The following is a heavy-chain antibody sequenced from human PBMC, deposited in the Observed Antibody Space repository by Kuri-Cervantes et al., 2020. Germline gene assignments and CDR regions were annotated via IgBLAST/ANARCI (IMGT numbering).Heavy chain of an antibody. CDR2: IKQDGSEK. V-gene: IGHV3-7*01. CDR1: GGSISSSSYY. Sequence: GGSLRLSCTVSGGSISSSSYYWGWIRQAPGKGLEWVANIKQDGSEKYYVDSVNGRLTISRDNAKNSLYLQMDSLRAEGTAVYYCARGPYGDYDDAFDIWGQGTMVTVSS. CDR3: ARGPYGDYDDAFDI. D-gene: IGHD4-17*01. J-gene: IGHJ3*02.